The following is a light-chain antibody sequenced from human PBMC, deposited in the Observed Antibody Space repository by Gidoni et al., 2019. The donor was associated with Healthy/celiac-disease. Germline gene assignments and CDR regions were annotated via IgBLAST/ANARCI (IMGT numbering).Light chain of an antibody. V-gene: IGKV4-1*01. CDR2: WVS. J-gene: IGKJ2*01. Sequence: DIVMTQSPDSLAVSLGERATINCKSSQSVLYSTNNKNYLAWYQQKPGQPPKLLIYWVSTRESGVPDRFSGSGSGRDFTLTISSRQAADVAVYYCQQYYSTPPYTFGQGTKLEIK. CDR1: QSVLYSTNNKNY. CDR3: QQYYSTPPYT.